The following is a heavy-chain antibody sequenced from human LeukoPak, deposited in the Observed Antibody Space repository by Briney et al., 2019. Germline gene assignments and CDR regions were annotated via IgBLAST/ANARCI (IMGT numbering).Heavy chain of an antibody. J-gene: IGHJ5*02. V-gene: IGHV6-1*01. CDR3: ARTKARGSGSYYTAPFDP. Sequence: SQTLSLTCAISGDSVSSNSAAWNWIRQSPSRGLEWLGRTYYRSKWYNDYAVSVKSRITINPDTSKNQFSLQLNSVTPEDTAVYYCARTKARGSGSYYTAPFDPWGQGTLVTVPS. CDR2: TYYRSKWYN. CDR1: GDSVSSNSAA. D-gene: IGHD3-10*01.